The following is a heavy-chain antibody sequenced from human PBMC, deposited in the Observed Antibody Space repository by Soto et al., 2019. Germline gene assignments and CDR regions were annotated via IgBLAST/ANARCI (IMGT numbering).Heavy chain of an antibody. J-gene: IGHJ4*02. V-gene: IGHV4-34*01. CDR1: GGSFSGYY. D-gene: IGHD2-15*01. Sequence: QVQLQQWGAGLLKPSETLSLTCAVYGGSFSGYYWSWIRQPPGKGLEWIGGINRSGSTNYNPSLKTRVTISADTCKNQYSLKLSAVTAADTAVYYCARRYCSVGRCSGTVDSWGQGNLVTVSS. CDR2: INRSGST. CDR3: ARRYCSVGRCSGTVDS.